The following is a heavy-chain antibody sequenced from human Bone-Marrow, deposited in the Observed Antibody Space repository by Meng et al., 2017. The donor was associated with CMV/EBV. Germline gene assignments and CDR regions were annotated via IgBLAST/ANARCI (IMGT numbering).Heavy chain of an antibody. CDR1: GFTFDDYA. V-gene: IGHV3-9*01. D-gene: IGHD3-3*01. J-gene: IGHJ6*02. CDR2: ISWNSGSI. CDR3: TKDTKERFLEWLGGMDV. Sequence: SLKISCAASGFTFDDYAMHWVRQAPGKGLEWVSGISWNSGSIGYADSLKGRFTISRDNAKNSLYLQMNSLRAEDTALYYCTKDTKERFLEWLGGMDVWGQGTTVTVSS.